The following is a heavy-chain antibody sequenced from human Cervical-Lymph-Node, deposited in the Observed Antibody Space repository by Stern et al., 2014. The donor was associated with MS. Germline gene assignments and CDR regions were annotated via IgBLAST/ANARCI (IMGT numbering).Heavy chain of an antibody. J-gene: IGHJ4*02. V-gene: IGHV5-51*01. CDR2: IYPDDSDA. CDR3: ARKGTYGLDY. Sequence: EVQLVESGAEVKKPGESLKISCKGSGYNFASYWIGWVRQVPGKGLECMGIIYPDDSDARYTPSFQGQVTMSADKSIGTAYLQWSSLKASDTAFYFCARKGTYGLDYWGQGALVTVSS. CDR1: GYNFASYW. D-gene: IGHD3-10*01.